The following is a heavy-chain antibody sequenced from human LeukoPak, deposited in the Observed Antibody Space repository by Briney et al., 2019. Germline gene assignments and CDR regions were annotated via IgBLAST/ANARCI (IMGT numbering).Heavy chain of an antibody. D-gene: IGHD1-26*01. J-gene: IGHJ4*02. Sequence: PSETLSLTCTVSGGSISIYYWSWIRQPAGKGLEWIGRIYTSGSTNYNPSLKSRVTISVDTSKNQFSLKLSSVTAADTAVYYCARANPYSGSYSVDYWGQGTLVTVSS. CDR2: IYTSGST. V-gene: IGHV4-4*07. CDR3: ARANPYSGSYSVDY. CDR1: GGSISIYY.